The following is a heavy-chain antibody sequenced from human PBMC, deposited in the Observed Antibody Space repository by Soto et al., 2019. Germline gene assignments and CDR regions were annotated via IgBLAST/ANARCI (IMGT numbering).Heavy chain of an antibody. CDR1: EGTFNSYA. CDR2: IIPYYNTV. Sequence: QAQVVQSGAEVRKPGSSVKLSCKASEGTFNSYAIAWVRRAPGQGREWMGGIIPYYNTVNYAQKFQDRVTITADDSTNTVYMELSGLRSDDTAVYFCASAASRWYPYVWDSCAQGTLVTVSS. CDR3: ASAASRWYPYVWDS. J-gene: IGHJ4*02. V-gene: IGHV1-69*01. D-gene: IGHD6-13*01.